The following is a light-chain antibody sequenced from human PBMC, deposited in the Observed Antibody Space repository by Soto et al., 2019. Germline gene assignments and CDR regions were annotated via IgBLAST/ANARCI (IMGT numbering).Light chain of an antibody. Sequence: QLVLTQSPSASASLGASVKLTCTLRSGHSSYAIAWHQQQPEKGTRYLMKLNSDGSHSRGDGIPDRFSGSSSGAERYLTISSLQSEDEADYYCQTWGTGIHVFGTGTKLTVL. J-gene: IGLJ1*01. CDR2: LNSDGSH. CDR3: QTWGTGIHV. CDR1: SGHSSYA. V-gene: IGLV4-69*01.